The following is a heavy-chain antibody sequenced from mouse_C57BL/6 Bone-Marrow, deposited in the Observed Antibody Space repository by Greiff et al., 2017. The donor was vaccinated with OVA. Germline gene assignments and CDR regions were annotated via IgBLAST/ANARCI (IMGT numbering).Heavy chain of an antibody. CDR3: ARSEGVYDYPYFDY. J-gene: IGHJ2*01. V-gene: IGHV1-55*01. Sequence: VQLQQPGAELVKPGASVKMSCKASGYTFTSYWITWVKQRPGQGLEWIGDIYPGSGSTNYNEKFKSKATLTVDTSSSTAYMQLSSLTSEDSAVYYCARSEGVYDYPYFDYWGQGTTLTVSS. CDR1: GYTFTSYW. CDR2: IYPGSGST. D-gene: IGHD2-4*01.